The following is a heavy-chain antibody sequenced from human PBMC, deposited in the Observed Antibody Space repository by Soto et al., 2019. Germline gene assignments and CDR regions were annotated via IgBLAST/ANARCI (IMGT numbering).Heavy chain of an antibody. D-gene: IGHD3-10*01. Sequence: QVQLVESGGGVVQPGRSLRLSCAASGFTFSSYGMHWVRQAPGKGLEWVAVIWYDGSNKYYADSVKGRFTISRDNSKNTLYLQMTSLRAEDTAVYYCARDTARDKVRIYYGMDVWGQGTTGTVSS. CDR1: GFTFSSYG. V-gene: IGHV3-33*01. J-gene: IGHJ6*02. CDR3: ARDTARDKVRIYYGMDV. CDR2: IWYDGSNK.